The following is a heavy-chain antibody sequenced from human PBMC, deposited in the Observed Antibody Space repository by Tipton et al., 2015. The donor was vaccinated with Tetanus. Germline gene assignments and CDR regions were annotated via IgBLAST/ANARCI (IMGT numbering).Heavy chain of an antibody. J-gene: IGHJ4*02. CDR2: IYYSGRT. Sequence: TLSLTCTVSGASIISSSYFWGWIRQPPGKGLEWIGYIYYSGRTQYNPSLKSRVTISVDTSKSQFSLHLSSVTAADTAIYYCARTVRRWLQSDSWGQGTLVTVSS. CDR1: GASIISSSYF. CDR3: ARTVRRWLQSDS. D-gene: IGHD5-24*01. V-gene: IGHV4-61*05.